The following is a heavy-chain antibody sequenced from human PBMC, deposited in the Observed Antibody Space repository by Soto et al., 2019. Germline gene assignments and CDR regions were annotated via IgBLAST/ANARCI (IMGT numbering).Heavy chain of an antibody. J-gene: IGHJ4*02. CDR2: INPILSMS. D-gene: IGHD3-10*01. Sequence: QVQLVQSGAEVKRPGSSVKVSCKASGDTFAFYSINWVRQAPGLGLEWMGRINPILSMSNYAQRFQGSVTMTADKPTSTADMVLNSLRSEDTAMYYCATRYGSGYRAFDHWGQGALVTVSS. CDR3: ATRYGSGYRAFDH. CDR1: GDTFAFYS. V-gene: IGHV1-69*02.